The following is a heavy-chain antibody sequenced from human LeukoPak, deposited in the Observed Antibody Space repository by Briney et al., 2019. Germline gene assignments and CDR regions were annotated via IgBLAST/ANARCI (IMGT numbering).Heavy chain of an antibody. V-gene: IGHV4-39*01. CDR1: GGSISSSSYY. J-gene: IGHJ4*02. CDR2: FYYSGST. D-gene: IGHD1-1*01. Sequence: PSETLSLTCTVVSGGSISSSSYYWGWIRQPPGKGLEWIGSFYYSGSTYYNPSLKSRVTISADTSKNQFSLKPSSVTAADTAVYYCARLWRAAIDYGGRGILVTVSS. CDR3: ARLWRAAIDY.